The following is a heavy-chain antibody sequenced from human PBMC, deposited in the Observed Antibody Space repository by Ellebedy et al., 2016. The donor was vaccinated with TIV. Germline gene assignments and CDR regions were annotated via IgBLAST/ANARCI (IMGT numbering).Heavy chain of an antibody. CDR2: IYPGDSDT. J-gene: IGHJ4*02. CDR1: GYSFTSYW. Sequence: GESLKISXKGSGYSFTSYWIGWVRQMRGNGLEWMGIIYPGDSDTRYSPSFQGQVTISADKSISTAYLQWSSLKASDTAMYYCAISCWELLREYYFDYWGQGTLVTGSS. CDR3: AISCWELLREYYFDY. D-gene: IGHD1-26*01. V-gene: IGHV5-51*01.